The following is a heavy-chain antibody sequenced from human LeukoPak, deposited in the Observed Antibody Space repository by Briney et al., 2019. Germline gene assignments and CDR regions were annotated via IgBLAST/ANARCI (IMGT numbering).Heavy chain of an antibody. CDR1: GFTFSSYG. V-gene: IGHV3-23*01. CDR2: ISGSGGST. J-gene: IGHJ4*02. D-gene: IGHD5-18*01. Sequence: GGSLRLSCAASGFTFSSYGMSWVRQAPGKGLEWVSAISGSGGSTYYADSVKGRFTISRDNSKNTLYLQMNSLRAEDTAVYYCAKVSGVDTVIYYFDYWGQGTLVTVSS. CDR3: AKVSGVDTVIYYFDY.